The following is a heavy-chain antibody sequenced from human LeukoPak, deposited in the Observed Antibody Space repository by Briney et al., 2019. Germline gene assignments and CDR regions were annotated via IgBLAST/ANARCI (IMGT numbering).Heavy chain of an antibody. J-gene: IGHJ4*02. CDR2: IKQDGSEK. CDR1: GFTFSTYW. V-gene: IGHV3-7*01. CDR3: ATPGSGIWCFDY. Sequence: SGGSLRLSCAASGFTFSTYWMSWVRQAPGKGLEWVASIKQDGSEKYYVDSVKGRFTISRDNAKNSVYLRMTSLRAEDTAVYYCATPGSGIWCFDYWGQGTLLTVSS. D-gene: IGHD6-13*01.